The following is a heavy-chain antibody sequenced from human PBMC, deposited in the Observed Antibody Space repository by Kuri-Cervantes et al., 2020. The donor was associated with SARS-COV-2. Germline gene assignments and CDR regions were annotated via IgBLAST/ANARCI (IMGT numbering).Heavy chain of an antibody. CDR1: GFTFNTFS. Sequence: GESLKISCAASGFTFNTFSMNWVRQTPGKGLEWISYISADSRLIWYADSVKGRFTISRDNAKNSPLLQMNSLRAEDTALYYCARDSRWAFDYWGQGTLVTVSS. J-gene: IGHJ4*02. CDR2: ISADSRLI. D-gene: IGHD4-23*01. V-gene: IGHV3-48*01. CDR3: ARDSRWAFDY.